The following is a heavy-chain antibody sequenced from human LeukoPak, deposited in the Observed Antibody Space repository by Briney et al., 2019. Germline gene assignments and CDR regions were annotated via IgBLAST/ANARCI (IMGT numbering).Heavy chain of an antibody. CDR1: GGSFSGDF. CDR2: INHGGST. D-gene: IGHD1-7*01. Sequence: PSETLSLTCAVYGGSFSGDFWSWIRQSPGKGLEWIGEINHGGSTTYNPSLQSRVTMSVDTSKNQFSLKLSSVTAADTAVYYCARELNGFDYWGQGTLVTVSS. J-gene: IGHJ4*02. V-gene: IGHV4-34*01. CDR3: ARELNGFDY.